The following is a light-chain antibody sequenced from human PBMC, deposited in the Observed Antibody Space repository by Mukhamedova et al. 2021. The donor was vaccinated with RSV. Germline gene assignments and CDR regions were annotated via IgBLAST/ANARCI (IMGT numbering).Light chain of an antibody. CDR3: QQTYSAPRS. V-gene: IGKV1-39*01. Sequence: WYQRRVHGRAPKLLIYTASSLQSGVPSRFSGSGSGTDFTLTITSLQTEDFAAYYCQQTYSAPRSFGGGNKVEIK. J-gene: IGKJ4*01. CDR2: TAS.